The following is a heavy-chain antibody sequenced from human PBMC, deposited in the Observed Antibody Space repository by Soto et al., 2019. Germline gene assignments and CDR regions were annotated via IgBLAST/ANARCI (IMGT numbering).Heavy chain of an antibody. V-gene: IGHV1-18*01. CDR2: ISAYNGNT. J-gene: IGHJ6*02. CDR1: GYTFTSYG. CDR3: ARASSSSYYYYYGMDV. Sequence: ASVKVSCKASGYTFTSYGISWVRQAPGQGLEWMGWISAYNGNTNYAQKLQGRVTMTTDTSTSTAYMELRSLRSDDTAVYYCARASSSSYYYYYGMDVWGQGTTVTVS. D-gene: IGHD6-6*01.